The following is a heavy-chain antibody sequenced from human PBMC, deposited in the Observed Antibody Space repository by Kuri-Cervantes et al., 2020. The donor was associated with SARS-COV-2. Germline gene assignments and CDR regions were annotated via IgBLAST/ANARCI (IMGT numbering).Heavy chain of an antibody. CDR3: ATWGVYYFDY. J-gene: IGHJ4*02. CDR2: IKQDGSEK. D-gene: IGHD3-16*01. Sequence: GESLKISCAASGFTFSSYSMNWVRQAPGKGLEWVANIKQDGSEKYYVDSVKGRFTISRDNAKNSLYLQMNSLRAEDTAVYYCATWGVYYFDYWGQGTRVTVSS. V-gene: IGHV3-7*01. CDR1: GFTFSSYS.